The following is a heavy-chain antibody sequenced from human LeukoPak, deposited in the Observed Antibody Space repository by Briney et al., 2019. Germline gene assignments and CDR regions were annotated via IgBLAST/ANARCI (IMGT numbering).Heavy chain of an antibody. CDR1: GYTFTSYV. CDR3: ARDGGPYDFWSGYLYYFDY. J-gene: IGHJ4*02. D-gene: IGHD3-3*01. CDR2: ISAYNGNT. Sequence: ASVKVSCKASGYTFTSYVISWVRQAPGQGLEWMGWISAYNGNTNYAQKLQGRVTMTTDTSTSTAYMELRSLRSDATAVYYCARDGGPYDFWSGYLYYFDYWGQGTLVTVSS. V-gene: IGHV1-18*01.